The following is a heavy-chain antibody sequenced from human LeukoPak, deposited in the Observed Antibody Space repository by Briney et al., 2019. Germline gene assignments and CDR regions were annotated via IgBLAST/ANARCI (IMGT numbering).Heavy chain of an antibody. CDR1: GGSISSYS. V-gene: IGHV4-4*07. Sequence: PSETLSLTCTVSGGSISSYSWSWIRQPAGKGLEWIGRIFASGSTKYNPSLQSRVTMSVKTSKKQFSLKLRSVTAAATAVYYCAREGSAFWAQGTMVTVSS. CDR3: AREGSAF. J-gene: IGHJ3*01. CDR2: IFASGST.